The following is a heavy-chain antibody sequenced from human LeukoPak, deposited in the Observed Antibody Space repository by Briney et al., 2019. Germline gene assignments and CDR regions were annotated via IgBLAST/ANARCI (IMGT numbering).Heavy chain of an antibody. CDR3: AAYSYGFDY. Sequence: PSETLSLTCTVSGGSISSSSYYWSWIRQPAGKGLEWIGRIYTSGSTNYNPSLKSRVTISVDTSKNQFSLKLSSVTAADTAVYYCAAYSYGFDYWGQGTLVTVSS. J-gene: IGHJ4*02. V-gene: IGHV4-61*02. D-gene: IGHD5-18*01. CDR2: IYTSGST. CDR1: GGSISSSSYY.